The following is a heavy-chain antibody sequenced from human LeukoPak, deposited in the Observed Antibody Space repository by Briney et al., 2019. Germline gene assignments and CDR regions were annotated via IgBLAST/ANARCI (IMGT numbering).Heavy chain of an antibody. D-gene: IGHD3-9*01. CDR1: GGSISSYY. Sequence: SETLSLTCTVSGGSISSYYWSWIRQPPGKGLEWIGYIYYSGSTNYNPSLKSRVTISVDPSKNQFSLKLSSVTAADTAVYYCAGGVVDYDSSTGDYGGHWFVRRVQAT. CDR2: IYYSGST. V-gene: IGHV4-59*01. CDR3: AGGVVDYDSSTGDYGGHWFVR. J-gene: IGHJ5*02.